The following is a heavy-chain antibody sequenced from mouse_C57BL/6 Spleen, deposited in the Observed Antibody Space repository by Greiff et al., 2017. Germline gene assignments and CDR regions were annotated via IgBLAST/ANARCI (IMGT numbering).Heavy chain of an antibody. CDR1: GFTFSSYG. CDR3: ARQRGITTVVEAY. CDR2: ISSGGSYT. Sequence: EVNVVESGGDLVKPGGSLKLSCAASGFTFSSYGMSWVRQTPDKRLEWVATISSGGSYTYYPDSVKGRFTISRDNAKNTLYLQMSSLKSEDTAMYYCARQRGITTVVEAYWGQGTLVTVSA. J-gene: IGHJ3*01. V-gene: IGHV5-6*01. D-gene: IGHD1-1*01.